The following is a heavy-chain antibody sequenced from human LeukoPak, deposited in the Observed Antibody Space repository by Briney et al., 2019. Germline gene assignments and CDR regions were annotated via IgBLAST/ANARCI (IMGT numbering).Heavy chain of an antibody. V-gene: IGHV3-21*01. CDR3: ARDKWELLDSFDY. J-gene: IGHJ4*02. D-gene: IGHD1-26*01. CDR1: GFTFSSYE. Sequence: GGSLRLSCAASGFTFSSYEMNWVRQAPGKGLEWVSSTSSSSSYIYYADSVKGRFTISRDNAKKSLYLQMNRLRAEDTAVYYCARDKWELLDSFDYWGQGTLVTVSS. CDR2: TSSSSSYI.